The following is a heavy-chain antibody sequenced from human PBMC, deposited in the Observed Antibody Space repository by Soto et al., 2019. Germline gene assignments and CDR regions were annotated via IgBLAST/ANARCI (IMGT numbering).Heavy chain of an antibody. D-gene: IGHD5-12*01. Sequence: ASVKVSCKASGYTFTSYAMHWVRQAPGQRLEWMGWINAGNGNTKYSQKFQGRVTITRDTSASTAYMELSSLRSEDTAVYYCARDCRRMATITGMGYLGQGTLVTVSS. CDR3: ARDCRRMATITGMGY. V-gene: IGHV1-3*01. CDR1: GYTFTSYA. CDR2: INAGNGNT. J-gene: IGHJ4*02.